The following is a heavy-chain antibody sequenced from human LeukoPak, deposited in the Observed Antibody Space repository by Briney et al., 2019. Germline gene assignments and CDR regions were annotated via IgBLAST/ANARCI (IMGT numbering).Heavy chain of an antibody. V-gene: IGHV1-69*06. CDR1: GGTFSNYA. D-gene: IGHD3-10*01. Sequence: SVKVSCKASGGTFSNYAISWVRQAPGQGLEWMGGIIPIFGTANYAQKFRGRVTITADKSTRTAYMELSSLRSEDTAVYYCARGRTRGAFDIWGQGTMVTVSS. CDR3: ARGRTRGAFDI. J-gene: IGHJ3*02. CDR2: IIPIFGTA.